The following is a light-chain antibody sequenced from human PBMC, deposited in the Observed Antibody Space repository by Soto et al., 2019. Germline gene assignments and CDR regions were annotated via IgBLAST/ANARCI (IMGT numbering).Light chain of an antibody. J-gene: IGKJ1*01. CDR1: QSFGSTF. Sequence: EILLTQSPGSLSLSPGDRATLSCRASQSFGSTFFAWYQQKPGQAPRLLIYGASSRATGIPDRFSGSGSGTDFTLTISRLEPEDFAVYYCQQYASSVTVGQGTKVEI. V-gene: IGKV3-20*01. CDR3: QQYASSVT. CDR2: GAS.